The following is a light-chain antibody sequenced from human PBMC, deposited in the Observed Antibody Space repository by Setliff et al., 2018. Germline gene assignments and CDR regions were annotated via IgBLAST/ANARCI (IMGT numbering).Light chain of an antibody. V-gene: IGLV1-44*01. J-gene: IGLJ1*01. CDR2: SNN. CDR3: EAWDDSLNGYV. Sequence: VLTQPPSASGTPGQRITISCSGGTSNIGSNPVNWYQQLPGTVPKLLIYSNNQRPSGVPDRFSGSKSGTSASLAVSGLQSEDEADFYCEAWDDSLNGYVFGSGTKVTVL. CDR1: TSNIGSNP.